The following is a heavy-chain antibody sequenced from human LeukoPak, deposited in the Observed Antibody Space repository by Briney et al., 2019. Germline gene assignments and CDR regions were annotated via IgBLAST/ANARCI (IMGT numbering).Heavy chain of an antibody. V-gene: IGHV4-39*01. CDR1: GGSISSSSYY. CDR3: ATWGIAVAGTFDY. J-gene: IGHJ4*02. D-gene: IGHD6-19*01. CDR2: IYYSGST. Sequence: PSETLSLTCTVSGGSISSSSYYWVWLRQPPGKGLEWIGTIYYSGSTYYNPSLKSRVTMSVDTSKNQFSLNVNSVTAADTAVYYCATWGIAVAGTFDYWGQGTLVTVST.